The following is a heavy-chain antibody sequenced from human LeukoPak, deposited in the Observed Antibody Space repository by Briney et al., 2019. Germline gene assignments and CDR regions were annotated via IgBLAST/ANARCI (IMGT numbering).Heavy chain of an antibody. J-gene: IGHJ6*02. CDR1: GFTFSSYS. CDR2: ISSSSSYI. D-gene: IGHD4-17*01. CDR3: ARDLVVSPYDYGLGLGMDV. Sequence: KSGGSLRLSCAASGFTFSSYSMNWVRQAPGKGLEWVSSISSSSSYIYYADSVKGRFTISRDNAKNSLYLQMNSLRAEDTAVYYCARDLVVSPYDYGLGLGMDVWGQGTTVTVSS. V-gene: IGHV3-21*01.